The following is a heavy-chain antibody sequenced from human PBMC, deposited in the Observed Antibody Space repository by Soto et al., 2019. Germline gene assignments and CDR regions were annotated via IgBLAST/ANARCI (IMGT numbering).Heavy chain of an antibody. J-gene: IGHJ6*03. V-gene: IGHV4-39*01. CDR2: IYYSGST. CDR1: GGSISSSSYY. CDR3: ARHGYNYYMDV. D-gene: IGHD3-22*01. Sequence: SETLSLTCTVSGGSISSSSYYWGWFRQPPGKGLEWIGSIYYSGSTYYNPSLKSRVTISVDTSKNQFSLKLSSVTAADTAVYYCARHGYNYYMDVWGKGTTVTAP.